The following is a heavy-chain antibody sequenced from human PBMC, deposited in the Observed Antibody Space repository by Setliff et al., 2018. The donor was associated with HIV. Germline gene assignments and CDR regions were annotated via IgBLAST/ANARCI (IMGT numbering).Heavy chain of an antibody. D-gene: IGHD3-22*01. V-gene: IGHV1-69-2*01. CDR3: ATDYSPYYYDSSGYPNDAFDI. CDR2: VDPEDGET. CDR1: GYTFTDYY. Sequence: ASVKVSCKVSGYTFTDYYMHWVQQAPGKGLEWMGLVDPEDGETIYAEKFQGRVTVTADTSTDTAYMELSSLRSEDTAVYYCATDYSPYYYDSSGYPNDAFDIWGQGTMVTVSS. J-gene: IGHJ3*02.